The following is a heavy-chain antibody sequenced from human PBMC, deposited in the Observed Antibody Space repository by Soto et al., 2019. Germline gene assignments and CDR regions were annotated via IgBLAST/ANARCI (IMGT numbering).Heavy chain of an antibody. CDR3: AKDPYDYDILTPNWFDP. J-gene: IGHJ5*02. CDR2: ISGSGGST. D-gene: IGHD3-9*01. V-gene: IGHV3-23*01. CDR1: GFTFSSHA. Sequence: GGSLRLSCAASGFTFSSHAMSWVRQAPGKGLEWVSAISGSGGSTYYADSVKGRFTISRDNSKNTLYLQMNSLRAEDTAVYYCAKDPYDYDILTPNWFDPWGQGTLVTVSS.